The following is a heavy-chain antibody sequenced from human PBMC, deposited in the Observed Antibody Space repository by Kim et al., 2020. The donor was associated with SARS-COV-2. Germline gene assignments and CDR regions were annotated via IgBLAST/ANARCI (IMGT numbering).Heavy chain of an antibody. Sequence: SPSFQGQVTISADKSISTAYLQWSSLKASDTAMYYCARHRIYHQTPLIDYWGQGTLVTVSS. J-gene: IGHJ4*02. D-gene: IGHD2-2*01. CDR3: ARHRIYHQTPLIDY. V-gene: IGHV5-51*01.